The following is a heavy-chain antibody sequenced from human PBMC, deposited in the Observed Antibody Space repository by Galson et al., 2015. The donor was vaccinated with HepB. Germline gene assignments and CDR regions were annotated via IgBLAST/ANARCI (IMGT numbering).Heavy chain of an antibody. J-gene: IGHJ6*03. CDR3: AKKRRDPSCSSTSCHISLAWYYYYYTDV. CDR2: ISGSGGST. D-gene: IGHD2-2*01. V-gene: IGHV3-23*01. Sequence: SLRLSCAASGFTFSSYAMSWVRQAPGKGLEWVSAISGSGGSTYYADSVKGRFTISRDNPKNTLYLQMNSLRAEDTAVYYCAKKRRDPSCSSTSCHISLAWYYYYYTDVWGKGTTVTVSS. CDR1: GFTFSSYA.